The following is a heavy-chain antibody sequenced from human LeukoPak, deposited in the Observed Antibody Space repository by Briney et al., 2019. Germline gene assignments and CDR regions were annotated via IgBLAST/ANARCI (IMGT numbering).Heavy chain of an antibody. Sequence: GGSLRLSCAASGFTFSSYAMHWVRQAPGKGLEYVSAISSNGGSTYYANSVKGRFTISRDNSKNTLYLQMCSLRAEDMAVYYCARVRGYCSSTSCYSEGGYYYYYMDVWGKGTTVTVS. J-gene: IGHJ6*03. CDR2: ISSNGGST. CDR3: ARVRGYCSSTSCYSEGGYYYYYMDV. CDR1: GFTFSSYA. D-gene: IGHD2-2*01. V-gene: IGHV3-64*01.